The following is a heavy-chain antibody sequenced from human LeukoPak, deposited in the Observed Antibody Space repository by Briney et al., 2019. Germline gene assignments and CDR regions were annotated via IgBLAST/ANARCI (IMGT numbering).Heavy chain of an antibody. Sequence: GASVKVSCKASGYTFTSYYMHWVRQAPGQGLEWMGGIIPIFGTANYAQKFQGRVTITADKSTSTAYMELSSLRSEDTAVYYCARVEDSREYYFDYWGQGTLVTVSS. D-gene: IGHD3-22*01. CDR3: ARVEDSREYYFDY. J-gene: IGHJ4*02. CDR2: IIPIFGTA. CDR1: GYTFTSYY. V-gene: IGHV1-69*06.